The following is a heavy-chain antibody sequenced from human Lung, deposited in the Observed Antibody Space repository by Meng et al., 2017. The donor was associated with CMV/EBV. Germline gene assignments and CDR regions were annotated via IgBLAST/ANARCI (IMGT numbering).Heavy chain of an antibody. J-gene: IGHJ4*02. D-gene: IGHD2-2*01. CDR2: IKQDGSEK. Sequence: GGSLRLXXVASGFTFNTYWMSWVRQAPGKGLEWVANIKQDGSEKYYVGSVKGRFTISRDNAKNSLYLQMNSLRAEDTAVYYCARDPRVKSYVVVPAASDYWGQGTMVTVSS. V-gene: IGHV3-7*01. CDR3: ARDPRVKSYVVVPAASDY. CDR1: GFTFNTYW.